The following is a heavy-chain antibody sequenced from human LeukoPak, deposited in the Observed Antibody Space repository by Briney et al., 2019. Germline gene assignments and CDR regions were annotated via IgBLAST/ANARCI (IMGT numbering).Heavy chain of an antibody. CDR3: ATDGAGFDT. V-gene: IGHV3-23*01. CDR1: GITLSNYG. CDR2: ISERGGST. J-gene: IGHJ5*02. Sequence: GGSLRLSCVVSGITLSNYGMSWVRQAPGKGLEWVSGISERGGSTNYADSVKGRFIISRDTSKNTVYLQMNSLRVEDTAVYYCATDGAGFDTWGQGVLVTVSS.